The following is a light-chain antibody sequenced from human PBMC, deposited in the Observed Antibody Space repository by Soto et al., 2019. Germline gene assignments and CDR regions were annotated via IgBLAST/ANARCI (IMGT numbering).Light chain of an antibody. CDR2: GAS. CDR3: QQYTTSPFP. Sequence: EIVLTQYPGTLSLSPGERATLYCRASQSVGSNYLAWYQQKPGQAPRVLIYGASSRPTGITDRFSGSGSGADLTINILILEAEDFAVYYCQQYTTSPFPFCPGTKGDIQ. CDR1: QSVGSNY. V-gene: IGKV3-20*01. J-gene: IGKJ3*01.